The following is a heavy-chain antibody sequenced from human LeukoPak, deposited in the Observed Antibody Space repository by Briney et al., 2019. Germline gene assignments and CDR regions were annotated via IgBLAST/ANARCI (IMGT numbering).Heavy chain of an antibody. D-gene: IGHD3-3*01. V-gene: IGHV1-2*02. CDR3: ARDPSEHNYDFWSGYYTHNWFDP. CDR1: GYTFTGYY. CDR2: INPNSGGT. J-gene: IGHJ5*02. Sequence: GASVKVSCKASGYTFTGYYMHWVRQAPGQGLEWMGWINPNSGGTNYAQKFQGRVTMTRDTSISTAYMELSRLRSDDTAVYYCARDPSEHNYDFWSGYYTHNWFDPWGQGTLVTVSS.